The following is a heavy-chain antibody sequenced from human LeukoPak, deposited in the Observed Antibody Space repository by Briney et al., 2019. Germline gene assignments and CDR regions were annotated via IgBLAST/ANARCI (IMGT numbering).Heavy chain of an antibody. CDR1: GFTFTSSA. Sequence: GTSVKVSCKASGFTFTSSAMQWVRQARGQRLEWIAWIVVGSGNTNYAQKFQERVTITRDMSTSTAYMELSSLRSEDTAVYYCAADRSVVAATRNYYYGMDVWGQGTTVTVSS. J-gene: IGHJ6*02. CDR3: AADRSVVAATRNYYYGMDV. V-gene: IGHV1-58*02. CDR2: IVVGSGNT. D-gene: IGHD2-15*01.